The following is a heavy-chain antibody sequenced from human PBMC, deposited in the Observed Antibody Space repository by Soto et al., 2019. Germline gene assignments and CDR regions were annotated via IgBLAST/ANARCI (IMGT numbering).Heavy chain of an antibody. J-gene: IGHJ6*02. V-gene: IGHV4-34*01. CDR2: INHSGST. CDR1: GGSFSGYY. CDR3: AGGGRGYDKVNYYYGMDV. D-gene: IGHD5-12*01. Sequence: PSETLSLTCAVYGGSFSGYYWSWIRQPPGKGLEWIGEINHSGSTNYNPSLKSRVTISVDTSKNQFSLKLSSVTAADTAVYYCAGGGRGYDKVNYYYGMDVWGQGTTVTVSS.